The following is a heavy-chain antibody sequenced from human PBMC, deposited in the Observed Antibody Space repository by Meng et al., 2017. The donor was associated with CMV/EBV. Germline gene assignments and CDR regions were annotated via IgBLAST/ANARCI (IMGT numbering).Heavy chain of an antibody. CDR2: IRSKANSYAT. CDR1: GFTFSGSA. CDR3: ARDLAAGTRIFDY. J-gene: IGHJ4*02. D-gene: IGHD6-13*01. V-gene: IGHV3-73*01. Sequence: LSLTRAASGFTFSGSAMHWVRQASGKGLEWVGRIRSKANSYATAYAASVKGRFTISRDDSKNTAYLQMNSLRAEDTAVYYCARDLAAGTRIFDYWGQGTLVTVSS.